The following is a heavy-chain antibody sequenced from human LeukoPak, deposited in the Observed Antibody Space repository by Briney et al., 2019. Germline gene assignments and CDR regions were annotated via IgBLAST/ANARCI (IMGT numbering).Heavy chain of an antibody. CDR1: GDTFSKYT. V-gene: IGHV1-69*16. CDR2: IIPLLDTT. J-gene: IGHJ4*02. CDR3: ARDPKGFGAAPQGSDY. Sequence: ASVKVSCKTSGDTFSKYTNCWVRQAPGQGLEWMGGIIPLLDTTNYAEKFQGRVTMTTDESTNTAYMELRSLTYDDTAVYYCARDPKGFGAAPQGSDYWGQGTLVTVSS. D-gene: IGHD6-6*01.